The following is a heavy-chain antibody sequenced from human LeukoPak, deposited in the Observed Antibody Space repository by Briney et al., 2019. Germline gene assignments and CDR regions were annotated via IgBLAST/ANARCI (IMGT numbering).Heavy chain of an antibody. Sequence: GGSLRLSCAASGFTFSSYGMHWVRQAPGKGLEWVAVIWYDGSNKYYADSVKGRFTISRDNSKNTLYLQMNSLRAEDTAVYYCARVHSYYYDSSGYSNHFDYWGQGTLVTVSS. CDR1: GFTFSSYG. CDR2: IWYDGSNK. V-gene: IGHV3-33*01. D-gene: IGHD3-22*01. J-gene: IGHJ4*02. CDR3: ARVHSYYYDSSGYSNHFDY.